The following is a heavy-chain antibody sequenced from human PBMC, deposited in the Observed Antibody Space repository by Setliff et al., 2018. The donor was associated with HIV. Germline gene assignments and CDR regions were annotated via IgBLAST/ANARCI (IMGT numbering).Heavy chain of an antibody. J-gene: IGHJ4*02. V-gene: IGHV4-59*11. Sequence: PSETLSLTCTVSGGSISSHYWSWIRQPPGKGLEWIGYIYYSGSTNYNPSLKSRVAMSVDTSKNRFSLRLSSVTAADTAFYYCARVKTGLSRAFDFWGQGILVTVSS. CDR1: GGSISSHY. CDR2: IYYSGST. CDR3: ARVKTGLSRAFDF.